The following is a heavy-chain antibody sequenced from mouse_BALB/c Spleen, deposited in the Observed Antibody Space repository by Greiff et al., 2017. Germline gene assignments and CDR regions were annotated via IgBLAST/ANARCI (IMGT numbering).Heavy chain of an antibody. D-gene: IGHD1-1*01. Sequence: EVQLQESGPELVKPGASVKVSCTASGYSFTDYNMYWVQQSPGKSLEWIGNINPYNGGTSYNQKFKGKATLTVDKSSSTAFMHLNSLTSEDSAVYYCARVGYGSSPAWFAYWGQGTLVTVSA. CDR1: GYSFTDYN. CDR3: ARVGYGSSPAWFAY. CDR2: INPYNGGT. J-gene: IGHJ3*01. V-gene: IGHV1S135*01.